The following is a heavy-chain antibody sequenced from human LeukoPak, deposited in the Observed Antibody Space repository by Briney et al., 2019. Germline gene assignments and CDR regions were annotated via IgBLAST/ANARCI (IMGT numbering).Heavy chain of an antibody. CDR3: ARANYDWFDS. V-gene: IGHV4-59*01. CDR1: GGSITSYY. D-gene: IGHD3-10*01. CDR2: LYNSRST. J-gene: IGHJ5*01. Sequence: NSSETLSLTCTVSGGSITSYYWSWLRQPPGKGLEWIGYLYNSRSTNYNPSLESRVSISVDTSQNQLSLKMTSVTAADTAFYYCARANYDWFDSWGHGTLVTVSS.